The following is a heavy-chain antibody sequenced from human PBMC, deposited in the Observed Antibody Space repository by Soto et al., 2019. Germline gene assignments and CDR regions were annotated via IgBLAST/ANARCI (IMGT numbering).Heavy chain of an antibody. D-gene: IGHD5-12*01. V-gene: IGHV1-2*04. CDR1: GDSFNDYY. CDR3: ARESGGATAALVYYYFYLDV. CDR2: INPNGGVT. Sequence: QVQLVQSGAEVRKPGASVTVSCRSSGDSFNDYYIHWVRQAPGQGFEWMGWINPNGGVTKYAQKFQGWVSMTRETSIRTVYMQLSRLRSDDTAVYYCARESGGATAALVYYYFYLDVWGTGTTVTVSS. J-gene: IGHJ6*03.